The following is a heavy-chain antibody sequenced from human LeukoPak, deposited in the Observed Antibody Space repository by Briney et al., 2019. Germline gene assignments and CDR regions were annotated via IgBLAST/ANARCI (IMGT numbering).Heavy chain of an antibody. V-gene: IGHV1-24*01. J-gene: IGHJ4*02. CDR1: GYTLTELS. CDR3: GAAYCKPGSCLYYFDY. Sequence: ASVKVSCKVSGYTLTELSMHWVRQAPGKGLEWMGGFDPEDGETIYAQKFQGRVTMTEDTSTDTAYMELSSLRSEDTAVYFCGAAYCKPGSCLYYFDYWGQGTLVTVSS. CDR2: FDPEDGET. D-gene: IGHD2-15*01.